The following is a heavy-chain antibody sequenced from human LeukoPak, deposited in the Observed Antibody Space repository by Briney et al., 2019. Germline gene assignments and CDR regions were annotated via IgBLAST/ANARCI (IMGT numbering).Heavy chain of an antibody. CDR3: ARDPDDILTGLDY. D-gene: IGHD3-9*01. V-gene: IGHV1-18*01. CDR2: VSAYNGNT. CDR1: GYTFISYG. Sequence: ASVKVSCKASGYTFISYGITRVRQAPGQGLEWMGWVSAYNGNTDYAQKLQGRVTMTTDTSTSTAYMELSSLRSEDTAVYYCARDPDDILTGLDYWGQGTLVTVSS. J-gene: IGHJ4*02.